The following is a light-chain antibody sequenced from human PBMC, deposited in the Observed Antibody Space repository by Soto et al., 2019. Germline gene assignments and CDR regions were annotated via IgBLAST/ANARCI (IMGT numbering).Light chain of an antibody. CDR1: SSDVGAYDY. J-gene: IGLJ3*02. Sequence: QSVLTQPPSASGSPGQSVTISCTGTSSDVGAYDYVCWYQQHPGKAPKLMIYEVNKRPSGVPDRFSGSKSGNTASLTVSGLQAGDEADYYCSSFAANDNVVFGGGTKVPVL. V-gene: IGLV2-8*01. CDR3: SSFAANDNVV. CDR2: EVN.